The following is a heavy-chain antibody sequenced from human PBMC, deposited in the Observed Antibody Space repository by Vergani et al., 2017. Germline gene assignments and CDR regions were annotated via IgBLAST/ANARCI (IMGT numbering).Heavy chain of an antibody. CDR1: EYSFSTYW. CDR3: ARLGDGYYYHGFDN. Sequence: EVELVQSGPEMRKPGESLKISCKGSEYSFSTYWIGWVRQMPGKGLEWMGLIFPGDSQIRSSLSFQGRVTISADKSISTAYLQWYSLQASDTAMYYCARLGDGYYYHGFDNWGQGTAVTVSS. V-gene: IGHV5-51*03. J-gene: IGHJ3*02. D-gene: IGHD3-3*01. CDR2: IFPGDSQI.